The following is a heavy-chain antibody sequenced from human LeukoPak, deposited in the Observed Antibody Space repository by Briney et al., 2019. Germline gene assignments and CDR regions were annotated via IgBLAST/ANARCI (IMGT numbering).Heavy chain of an antibody. Sequence: ASVKVSCKASGYSFSNYGFSWVRQAPGQGLECMGWISAYNGNTKSAQKLQGRVSMATDASTSTAYMELRNLTSDDTAVYYCAKEGAVGASRFDYWGQGTLVTVSS. D-gene: IGHD1-26*01. CDR2: ISAYNGNT. CDR1: GYSFSNYG. CDR3: AKEGAVGASRFDY. V-gene: IGHV1-18*01. J-gene: IGHJ4*02.